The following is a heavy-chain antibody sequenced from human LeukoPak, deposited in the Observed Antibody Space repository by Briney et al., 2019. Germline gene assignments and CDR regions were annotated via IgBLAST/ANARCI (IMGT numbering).Heavy chain of an antibody. J-gene: IGHJ5*02. D-gene: IGHD3-22*01. CDR3: ARDDDSSGPGGWFDP. Sequence: SETLSLTCTVSGGSISSGDYYWSWIRQPPGKGLEWIGYIYYSGSTYYNPSLKSRVTISVDTSKNQFSLKLSSVTAADTAMYYCARDDDSSGPGGWFDPWGQGTLVTVSS. CDR1: GGSISSGDYY. CDR2: IYYSGST. V-gene: IGHV4-30-4*08.